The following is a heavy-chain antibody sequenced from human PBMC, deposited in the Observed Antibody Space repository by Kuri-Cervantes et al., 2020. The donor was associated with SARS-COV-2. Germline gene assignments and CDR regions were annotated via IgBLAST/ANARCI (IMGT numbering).Heavy chain of an antibody. D-gene: IGHD5-12*01. CDR2: INHSGST. V-gene: IGHV4-34*01. CDR3: ARLIGYSGYDYSFGYFDY. J-gene: IGHJ4*02. CDR1: GGSFSGYY. Sequence: SETLSLTCAVYGGSFSGYYWSWIRQPPEKGLEWIGEINHSGSTNYNPSLKSRVTISVDTSKNQFSLKLSSVTAADTAVYYCARLIGYSGYDYSFGYFDYWGQGTLVTVSS.